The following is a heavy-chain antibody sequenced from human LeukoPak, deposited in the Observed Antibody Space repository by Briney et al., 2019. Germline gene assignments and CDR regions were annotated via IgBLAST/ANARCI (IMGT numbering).Heavy chain of an antibody. CDR1: GFTFTNGW. Sequence: GSLRLSCTASGFTFTNGWMSWVRQAPGKGLEWIGDIYHSGRTNYNPSLKSRVTISVDKSKNQFSLKLSSVTAADTAVYYCARDPQVISGSYYSWFGPWGQGTLVTVSS. CDR3: ARDPQVISGSYYSWFGP. J-gene: IGHJ5*02. D-gene: IGHD1-26*01. CDR2: IYHSGRT. V-gene: IGHV4-4*02.